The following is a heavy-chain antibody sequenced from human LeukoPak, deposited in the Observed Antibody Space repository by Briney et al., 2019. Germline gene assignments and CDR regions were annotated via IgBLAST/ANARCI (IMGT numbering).Heavy chain of an antibody. CDR1: GFTSNSHW. D-gene: IGHD3-10*01. CDR3: TRGRGPYGWFDP. Sequence: VQPGGSLRLSCAAPGFTSNSHWMHWARQAPGKGLVWVARINGDGSSINYADSVKGRFTISRDNAKNTLYLQMNSLRAEDTAVYYCTRGRGPYGWFDPWGQGTLVTVSS. V-gene: IGHV3-74*01. CDR2: INGDGSSI. J-gene: IGHJ5*02.